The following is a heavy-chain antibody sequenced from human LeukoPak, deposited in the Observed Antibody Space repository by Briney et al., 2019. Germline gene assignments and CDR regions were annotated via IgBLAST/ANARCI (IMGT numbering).Heavy chain of an antibody. D-gene: IGHD3-10*01. J-gene: IGHJ5*02. CDR1: ADSISSGIYY. V-gene: IGHV4-61*02. CDR3: ARGVSLVRGMWFDP. Sequence: PSETLSLTCTVSADSISSGIYYWRWIRQPAGKGLEWIGRISTSGSTDYNPSLRSRVTISSDASKNQLSLRLNSVTGADTAMYYCARGVSLVRGMWFDPWGQGTLVAVSS. CDR2: ISTSGST.